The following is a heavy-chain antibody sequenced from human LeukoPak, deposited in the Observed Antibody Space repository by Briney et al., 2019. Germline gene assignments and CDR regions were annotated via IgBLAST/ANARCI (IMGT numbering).Heavy chain of an antibody. CDR2: IYTSGST. V-gene: IGHV4-61*02. D-gene: IGHD2-21*01. CDR1: GGSIRSGTYY. CDR3: ATTRDYYGMDV. Sequence: PSQTLSLTCTVSGGSIRSGTYYWSWIRQPAGKGLEWIGRIYTSGSTNYNPSLKSRITISVDTSKNQFSLILSSVTAADTAVYYCATTRDYYGMDVWGQGTTVTVSS. J-gene: IGHJ6*02.